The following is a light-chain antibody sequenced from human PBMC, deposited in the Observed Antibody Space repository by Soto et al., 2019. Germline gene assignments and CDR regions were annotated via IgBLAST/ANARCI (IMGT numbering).Light chain of an antibody. CDR3: CSSSSRKTTMV. CDR2: EGN. Sequence: QSALTQPASVSGSPGQSITISCTGTSDVVGNYNLVSWYQQHPGKAPKLIIYEGNKRPSGVSNRFSGSKSANTASLTISGLRADDDADYYCCSSSSRKTTMVIDGGTKRTGL. V-gene: IGLV2-23*01. CDR1: SDVVGNYNL. J-gene: IGLJ2*01.